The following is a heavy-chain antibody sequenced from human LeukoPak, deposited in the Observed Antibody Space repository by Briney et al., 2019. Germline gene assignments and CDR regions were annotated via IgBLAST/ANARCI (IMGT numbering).Heavy chain of an antibody. J-gene: IGHJ4*02. CDR1: GFTFNDYS. D-gene: IGHD3-10*01. CDR2: ISSSSSYI. CDR3: AREINLAGAINY. V-gene: IGHV3-21*01. Sequence: PGGSLRLSYAASGFTFNDYSMNWVRQAPGRGLDWVSSISSSSSYIYYADSVKGRFTISRDNAKNSLYLHMNSLGAEDAAVYYCAREINLAGAINYWGQGTLVTVSS.